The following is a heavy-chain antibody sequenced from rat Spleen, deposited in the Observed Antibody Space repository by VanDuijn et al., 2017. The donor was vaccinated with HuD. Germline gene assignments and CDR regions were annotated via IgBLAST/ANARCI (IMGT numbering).Heavy chain of an antibody. D-gene: IGHD4-3*01. CDR2: ITTGGGNT. J-gene: IGHJ3*01. Sequence: EVQLVESGGGLVQSGRSLKLSCAASGFTFSNYYMAWVRQAPTKGLEWVASITTGGGNTYYRDSVKGRFTISRDNTKSTLSLQMDNLRSEDTATYYCARQDTSGYSNWFAYWGQGTLVTVSS. CDR3: ARQDTSGYSNWFAY. V-gene: IGHV5-25*01. CDR1: GFTFSNYY.